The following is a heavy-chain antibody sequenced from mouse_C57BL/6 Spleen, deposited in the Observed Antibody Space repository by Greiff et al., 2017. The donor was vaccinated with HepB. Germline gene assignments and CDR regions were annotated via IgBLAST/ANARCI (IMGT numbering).Heavy chain of an antibody. Sequence: EVQLQQSGAELVRPGASVKLSCTASGFNIKDDYMHWVKQRPEQGLEWIGWIDPENGDTEYASKFQGKATITADTSANTAYLQLSSLTSEDTAVYYCATVTTVVGLWGQGTLVTVSA. J-gene: IGHJ3*01. CDR1: GFNIKDDY. V-gene: IGHV14-4*01. CDR2: IDPENGDT. CDR3: ATVTTVVGL. D-gene: IGHD1-1*01.